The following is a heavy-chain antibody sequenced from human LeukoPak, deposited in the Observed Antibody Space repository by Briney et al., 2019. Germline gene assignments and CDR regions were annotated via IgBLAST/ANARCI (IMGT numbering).Heavy chain of an antibody. D-gene: IGHD2-2*01. CDR2: TYYRSTWYN. V-gene: IGHV6-1*01. J-gene: IGHJ5*02. Sequence: SQTLSLACAISGDSVSSNSVTWNWIRQSPSRGLEWLGRTYYRSTWYNGYAVSVRGRITVNPDTSKNQFSLHLNSVTPEDTAVYYCARRLTQYDCFDPWGQGILVTVSS. CDR1: GDSVSSNSVT. CDR3: ARRLTQYDCFDP.